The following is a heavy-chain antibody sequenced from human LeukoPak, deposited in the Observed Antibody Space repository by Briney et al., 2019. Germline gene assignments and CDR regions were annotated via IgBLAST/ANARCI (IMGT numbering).Heavy chain of an antibody. V-gene: IGHV3-23*01. D-gene: IGHD6-13*01. J-gene: IGHJ4*02. Sequence: GGSLRLSCAASGFTFSSFAMSWVRQAPGKGLEWVSAISGSGVSTYYADSVKGRFTISRDNSKNTLYLQMNSLRAEDTAVYYCAKSRSGSSNWALRIFDNWGQGTLVSVSS. CDR1: GFTFSSFA. CDR2: ISGSGVST. CDR3: AKSRSGSSNWALRIFDN.